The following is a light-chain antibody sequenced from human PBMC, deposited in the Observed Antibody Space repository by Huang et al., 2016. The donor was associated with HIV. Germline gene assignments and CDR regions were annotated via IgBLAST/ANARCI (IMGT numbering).Light chain of an antibody. V-gene: IGKV4-1*01. CDR3: QQYYSTPPT. CDR2: WAS. J-gene: IGKJ1*01. CDR1: QSVLYRSNNKNY. Sequence: DIVMTQSPDSLAMSLGERATINCKSSQSVLYRSNNKNYLAWYQQKPGQPPKLLIYWASTRESGVPDRFTGCGSGTDFTLTISSLQAEDVAVYYCQQYYSTPPTFGQGTKVEIK.